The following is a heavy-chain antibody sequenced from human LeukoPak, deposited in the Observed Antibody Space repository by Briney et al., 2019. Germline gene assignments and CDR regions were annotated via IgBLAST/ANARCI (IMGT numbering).Heavy chain of an antibody. Sequence: GGSLRLSCVASGFTFSSYGMHWVRQAPGKGLEWAAIIWSDGSTRYYVGSVKGRFTISRDSSKSTLYLQMNSLRAEDTAVYYCARDAATSVGMPHYWGQGTVVTVSS. D-gene: IGHD2-2*01. CDR1: GFTFSSYG. CDR3: ARDAATSVGMPHY. CDR2: IWSDGSTR. J-gene: IGHJ4*02. V-gene: IGHV3-33*01.